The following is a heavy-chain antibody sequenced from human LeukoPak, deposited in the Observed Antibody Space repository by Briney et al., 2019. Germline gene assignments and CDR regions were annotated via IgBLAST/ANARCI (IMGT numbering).Heavy chain of an antibody. CDR3: AKVLTYYDYVWGSYMDQYYFDY. V-gene: IGHV3-23*01. CDR1: GFTFSSYA. Sequence: GGSLRLSCAASGFTFSSYAMSWVRQAPGKGLEWVSAISGSGGSTYYADSVKGRFTISRDNSKNTLYLQMNSLRAEDTAVYYCAKVLTYYDYVWGSYMDQYYFDYWGQGTLVTVSS. CDR2: ISGSGGST. D-gene: IGHD3-16*01. J-gene: IGHJ4*02.